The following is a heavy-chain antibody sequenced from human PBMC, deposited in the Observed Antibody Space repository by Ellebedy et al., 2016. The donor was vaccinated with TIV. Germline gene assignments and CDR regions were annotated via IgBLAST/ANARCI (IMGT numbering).Heavy chain of an antibody. D-gene: IGHD3-9*01. Sequence: MPSETLSLTCAVYSGSFSGNYWSWIRQPPGKGLEWIGELNHSGSTNYNPSLKSRVTISVDTSKNQFSLKLSSATAADTAVYYCARAPGRALTAYYKRDYGMDVWGQGTTVIVSS. CDR1: SGSFSGNY. J-gene: IGHJ6*02. V-gene: IGHV4-34*01. CDR3: ARAPGRALTAYYKRDYGMDV. CDR2: LNHSGST.